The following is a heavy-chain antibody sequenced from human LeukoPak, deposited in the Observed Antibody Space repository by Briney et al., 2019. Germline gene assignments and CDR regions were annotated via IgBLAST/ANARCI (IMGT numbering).Heavy chain of an antibody. J-gene: IGHJ4*02. D-gene: IGHD4-17*01. Sequence: PGRSLRLSCTASGFTFGDYAMSWFRQAPGKGLEWVGFIRSKAYGGTTEYAASVKGRFTISRDDSKSIAYLQMSSLKTEDTAVYYCTTTAYGDNIDYWGQGTLVTVSS. V-gene: IGHV3-49*03. CDR3: TTTAYGDNIDY. CDR1: GFTFGDYA. CDR2: IRSKAYGGTT.